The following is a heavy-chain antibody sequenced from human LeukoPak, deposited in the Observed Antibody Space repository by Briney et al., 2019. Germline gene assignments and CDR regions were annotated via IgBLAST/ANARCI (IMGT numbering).Heavy chain of an antibody. Sequence: GGSLRLSCAASGFTFSSYGMHWVRQAPGKGLEWVAVISYDGSNKYYADSVKGRFTISRDNSKNTLYLQMNSLRAEDTAVYYCAKAPLTAAKSPLYYYYGMDVWGQGTTVTVSS. V-gene: IGHV3-30*18. CDR2: ISYDGSNK. D-gene: IGHD2-2*01. CDR3: AKAPLTAAKSPLYYYYGMDV. CDR1: GFTFSSYG. J-gene: IGHJ6*02.